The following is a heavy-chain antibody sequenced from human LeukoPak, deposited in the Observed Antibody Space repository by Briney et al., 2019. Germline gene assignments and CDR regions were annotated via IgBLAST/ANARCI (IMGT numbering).Heavy chain of an antibody. J-gene: IGHJ6*02. CDR2: ISWNSGTI. CDR1: GFIFNNYA. D-gene: IGHD2-2*01. Sequence: GRSLRLSCAGSGFIFNNYAMHWVRQPPGKGLEWVSGISWNSGTIDYADSVRGRFTISRDNAKNSLYLQMNSLRAEDTAVYYCARGDYCSSTSCPIYYYYYGMDVWGQGTTVAVSS. CDR3: ARGDYCSSTSCPIYYYYYGMDV. V-gene: IGHV3-9*01.